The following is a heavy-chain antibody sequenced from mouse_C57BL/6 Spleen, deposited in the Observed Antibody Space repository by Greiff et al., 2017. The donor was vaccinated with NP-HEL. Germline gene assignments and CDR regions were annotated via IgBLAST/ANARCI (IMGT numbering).Heavy chain of an antibody. V-gene: IGHV1-54*01. CDR2: INPGSGGT. J-gene: IGHJ3*01. CDR3: AREGDYDGAWFAY. D-gene: IGHD2-4*01. Sequence: VQLQQSGAELVRPGTSVKVSCKASGYAFTNYLIEWVKQRPGQGLEWIGVINPGSGGTNYNEKFKGKATLTADTSSSTASMQLSSLTSEDSAVYFCAREGDYDGAWFAYWGQGTLVTVSA. CDR1: GYAFTNYL.